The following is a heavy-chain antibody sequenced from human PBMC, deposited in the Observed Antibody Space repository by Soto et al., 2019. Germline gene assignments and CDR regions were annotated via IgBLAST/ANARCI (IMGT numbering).Heavy chain of an antibody. CDR1: GYTFTSYG. J-gene: IGHJ6*02. D-gene: IGHD3-3*01. Sequence: ASLKFSCKASGYTFTSYGISWVRPAPGQGLEWMGWISAYNGNTNYAQKLQGRVTMTTDTSTSTAYMELRSLRSDDTAVYYCARIHPLRFLEWLSTENYYYYGMDVWGQGTTVTVSS. V-gene: IGHV1-18*04. CDR3: ARIHPLRFLEWLSTENYYYYGMDV. CDR2: ISAYNGNT.